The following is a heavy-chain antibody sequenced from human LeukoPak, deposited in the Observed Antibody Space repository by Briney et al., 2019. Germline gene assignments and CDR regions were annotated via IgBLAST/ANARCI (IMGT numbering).Heavy chain of an antibody. CDR2: IYYSGST. D-gene: IGHD5-24*01. V-gene: IGHV4-30-4*01. CDR1: GGSISSGDYY. CDR3: ARGEEQRWYSYGMDV. J-gene: IGHJ6*04. Sequence: SQTLSLTCTVSGGSISSGDYYWSWIRQPPGKGLEWLGYIYYSGSTYYNPSLKSRVTISVDTSKNQFSLKLSSVTAADTAVYYCARGEEQRWYSYGMDVWGKGTTVTVSS.